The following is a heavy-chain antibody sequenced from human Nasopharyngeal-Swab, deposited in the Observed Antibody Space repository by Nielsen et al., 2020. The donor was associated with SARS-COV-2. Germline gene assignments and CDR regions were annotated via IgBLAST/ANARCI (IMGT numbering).Heavy chain of an antibody. Sequence: GGSLRLSCAASGFTFSSYAMSWVRQAPGKGLEWVSAISGSGGSTYYADSVKGRFTISRDNSKNTLYLQMNSLRAEDTAVYYCAKDRTLLLWFGELLSSPFDYWGQGTLGTVSS. CDR1: GFTFSSYA. CDR2: ISGSGGST. J-gene: IGHJ4*02. V-gene: IGHV3-23*01. CDR3: AKDRTLLLWFGELLSSPFDY. D-gene: IGHD3-10*01.